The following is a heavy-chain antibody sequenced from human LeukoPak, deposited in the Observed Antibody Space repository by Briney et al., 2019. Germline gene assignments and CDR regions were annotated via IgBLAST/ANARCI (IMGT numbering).Heavy chain of an antibody. CDR1: GYTFNNYF. Sequence: ASVTVSFTSSGYTFNNYFNSWVRQAPGQGIELVGWISPHSHTRHYSEKVQGRVTMTTDTSTATVYMELRSLRSDDTAVYFCARGQSMYYWGQGTPVTVSS. CDR3: ARGQSMYY. J-gene: IGHJ4*02. CDR2: ISPHSHTR. V-gene: IGHV1-18*01. D-gene: IGHD2-8*01.